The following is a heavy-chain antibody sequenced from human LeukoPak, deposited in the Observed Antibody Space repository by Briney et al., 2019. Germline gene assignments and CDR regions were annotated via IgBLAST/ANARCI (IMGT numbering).Heavy chain of an antibody. J-gene: IGHJ6*04. D-gene: IGHD3-9*01. Sequence: SVKVSCKASGGTFSSYAISWVGQAPGQGLEWMGGIIPIFGTANYAQKFQGRVTITAEKSTRTAYMEVSRLRSEDTAVYYCARDYRSYDILTGYYPIGMDVWGKGTTVTVSS. CDR1: GGTFSSYA. CDR3: ARDYRSYDILTGYYPIGMDV. V-gene: IGHV1-69*06. CDR2: IIPIFGTA.